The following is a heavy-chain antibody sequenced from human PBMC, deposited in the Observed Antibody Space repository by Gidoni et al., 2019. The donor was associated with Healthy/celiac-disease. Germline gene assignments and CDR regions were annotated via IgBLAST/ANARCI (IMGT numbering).Heavy chain of an antibody. CDR2: RKQDGSEK. CDR3: ARVGYCSSTSCYRLAFDI. D-gene: IGHD2-2*01. V-gene: IGHV3-7*03. J-gene: IGHJ3*02. CDR1: GFTFSSYW. Sequence: EVQLVESGGGLVQPGGSLRLHCAASGFTFSSYWLSWVRQAPGKGLEWVANRKQDGSEKYYVDSVKGRFTISRDNAKNSLYLQMNSLRAEDTAVYYCARVGYCSSTSCYRLAFDIWGQGTMVTVSS.